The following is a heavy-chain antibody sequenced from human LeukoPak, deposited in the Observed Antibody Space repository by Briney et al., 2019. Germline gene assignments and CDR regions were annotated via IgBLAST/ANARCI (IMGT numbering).Heavy chain of an antibody. CDR2: ISGSGGST. J-gene: IGHJ4*02. Sequence: GGSLRLSCAASGLTFNNYAMSWVRQAPGKGLEWVSVISGSGGSTNYADSVKGRFTISRDNFKNTLSLQMNSLRAEDTAVYYCAKDMRYSSTWYPFDYWGQGTLVTVSS. CDR3: AKDMRYSSTWYPFDY. CDR1: GLTFNNYA. D-gene: IGHD6-13*01. V-gene: IGHV3-23*01.